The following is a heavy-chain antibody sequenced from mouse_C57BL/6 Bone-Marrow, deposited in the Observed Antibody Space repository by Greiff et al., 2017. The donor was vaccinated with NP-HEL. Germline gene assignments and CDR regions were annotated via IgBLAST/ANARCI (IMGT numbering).Heavy chain of an antibody. J-gene: IGHJ2*01. D-gene: IGHD6-1*01. CDR3: ARGRRRDY. CDR2: INPNNGGT. CDR1: GYTFTDYY. Sequence: EVKLQQSGPELVKPGASVKISCKASGYTFTDYYMNWVKQSHGKSLEWIGDINPNNGGTSYNQKFKGKATLTVDKSSSTTYMELRSLTSEDSAVYYCARGRRRDYWGQGTTLTVAS. V-gene: IGHV1-26*01.